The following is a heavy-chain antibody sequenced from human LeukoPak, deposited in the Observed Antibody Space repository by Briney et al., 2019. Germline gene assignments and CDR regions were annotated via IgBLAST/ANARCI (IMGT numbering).Heavy chain of an antibody. V-gene: IGHV4-38-2*02. CDR1: GYSISSGYY. J-gene: IGHJ3*02. CDR3: ARGCSSTSCYGFGAFDI. CDR2: IYHSGST. Sequence: SETLSLTCTVSGYSISSGYYCGWIRQPPGKGLEWIGSIYHSGSTYYNPSLKSRATISVDTSKNQFSLKLSSVTAADTAVYYCARGCSSTSCYGFGAFDIWGQGTMVTVSS. D-gene: IGHD2-2*01.